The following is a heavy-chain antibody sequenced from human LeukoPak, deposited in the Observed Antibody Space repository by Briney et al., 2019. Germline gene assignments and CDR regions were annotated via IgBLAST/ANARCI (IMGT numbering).Heavy chain of an antibody. J-gene: IGHJ4*02. D-gene: IGHD6-6*01. CDR2: ISWNSGSI. CDR3: SNGIYSSSY. V-gene: IGHV3-9*01. Sequence: PGGSLRLSCAASGFTFDDYAMHWVRQAPGKGLEWVSGISWNSGSIGYADSVKGRFTISRDNAKNSLYLQMDNLRAEDTAVYYCSNGIYSSSYWGRGTLVTVSS. CDR1: GFTFDDYA.